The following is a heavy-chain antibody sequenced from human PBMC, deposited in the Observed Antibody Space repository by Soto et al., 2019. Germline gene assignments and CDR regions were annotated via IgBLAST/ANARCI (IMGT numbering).Heavy chain of an antibody. Sequence: SDTLSLTCAVSGDSISGSQWWSWVRLPPGKGLEWIGEISHTGTTNYNPSLKSRVTMSVDKPKNQFSLNLTSVTAADTAVYFCAREMGGTYLDHWGRGALVTVSS. V-gene: IGHV4-4*02. CDR1: GDSISGSQW. D-gene: IGHD1-26*01. J-gene: IGHJ4*02. CDR3: AREMGGTYLDH. CDR2: ISHTGTT.